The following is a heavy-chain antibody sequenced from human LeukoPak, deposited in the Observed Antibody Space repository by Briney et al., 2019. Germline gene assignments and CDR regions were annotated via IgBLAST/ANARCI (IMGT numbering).Heavy chain of an antibody. J-gene: IGHJ4*02. CDR2: LWYDGSNK. Sequence: GGSLRLSCAASGFSFSSYAMHWVRQAPGKGLEWVALLWYDGSNKDYADSVKGRFTISRDNSKYTLYLQMDSLRAEDTAVYYCARDLTAYFDYWGQGTLVTVSS. D-gene: IGHD3-16*01. CDR3: ARDLTAYFDY. CDR1: GFSFSSYA. V-gene: IGHV3-33*01.